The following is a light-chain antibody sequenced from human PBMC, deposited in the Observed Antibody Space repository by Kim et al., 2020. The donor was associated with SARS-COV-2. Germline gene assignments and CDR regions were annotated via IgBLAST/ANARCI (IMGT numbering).Light chain of an antibody. Sequence: SSELTQPPSVSVAPGKTAMIICGGDNIETKSVQWYQQKPGQAPVLVIYYDKDRPSAIPERFSGSNSGNTATLTITRVEAGDEADYFCQVWDRSSDHVIFG. V-gene: IGLV3-21*04. CDR3: QVWDRSSDHVI. CDR1: NIETKS. J-gene: IGLJ2*01. CDR2: YDK.